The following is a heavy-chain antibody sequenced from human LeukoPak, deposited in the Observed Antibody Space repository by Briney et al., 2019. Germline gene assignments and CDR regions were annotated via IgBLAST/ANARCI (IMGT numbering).Heavy chain of an antibody. CDR2: INRSGST. J-gene: IGHJ6*03. D-gene: IGHD3-10*01. CDR1: GGSFSGYY. Sequence: PSETLSLTCTVYGGSFSGYYWSWVRQPPGKGLEWIGEINRSGSTSYNPSLKSRVTISAGTSKNQFSLRMTSLTAADTAVYYCARGIRGVIITTNYYNMDVWGPGTTVTVSS. V-gene: IGHV4-34*01. CDR3: ARGIRGVIITTNYYNMDV.